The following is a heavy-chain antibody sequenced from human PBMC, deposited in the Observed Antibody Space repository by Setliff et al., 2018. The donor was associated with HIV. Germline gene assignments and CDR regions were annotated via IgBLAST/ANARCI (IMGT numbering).Heavy chain of an antibody. CDR1: GFTFSTYW. V-gene: IGHV3-7*03. D-gene: IGHD2-21*01. CDR3: ARRSGCGAGNCMDV. J-gene: IGHJ6*03. Sequence: SLRLSCATSGFTFSTYWMSWVRQAPGKGLEWVANIKQDGSAKYYVDSVKGRFTISRDNANSSLFLEMNSLRVEDAAVYYCARRSGCGAGNCMDVWGKGTTVTVSS. CDR2: IKQDGSAK.